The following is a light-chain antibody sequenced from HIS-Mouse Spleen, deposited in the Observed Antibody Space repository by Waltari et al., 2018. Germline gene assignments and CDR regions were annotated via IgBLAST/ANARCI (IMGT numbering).Light chain of an antibody. CDR1: ALPKQY. CDR3: QSADSSGTYVV. CDR2: KDS. J-gene: IGLJ2*01. Sequence: SYELTQPPSVSVSPGQTARITCSGDALPKQYAYWYQQKPGQSPVLVIYKDSERPSGIPGRFSSSSSGTTVTLTISVVQAEDEADYYCQSADSSGTYVVFGGGTKLTVL. V-gene: IGLV3-25*03.